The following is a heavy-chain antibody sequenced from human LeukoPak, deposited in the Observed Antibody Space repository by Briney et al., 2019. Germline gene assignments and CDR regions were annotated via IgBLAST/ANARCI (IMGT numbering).Heavy chain of an antibody. Sequence: PSETLSLTCAVYGGSFSGYYWSWIRQPPGKGLEWIGEINHSGSTNYNPSLKSRVTISVDTSKNQFYLKLSSVAAADTAVYYCARDLGYCSSTSCYDNSGDDLWGQGTRVTVSS. D-gene: IGHD2-2*01. J-gene: IGHJ4*02. CDR2: INHSGST. CDR1: GGSFSGYY. CDR3: ARDLGYCSSTSCYDNSGDDL. V-gene: IGHV4-34*01.